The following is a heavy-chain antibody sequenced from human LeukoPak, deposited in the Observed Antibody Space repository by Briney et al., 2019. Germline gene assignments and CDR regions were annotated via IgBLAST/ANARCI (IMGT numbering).Heavy chain of an antibody. CDR3: ARGVATFGYYYGMDV. CDR1: GVSFDAYG. D-gene: IGHD3-16*01. CDR2: INRNGGST. V-gene: IGHV3-20*01. J-gene: IGHJ6*02. Sequence: GGSLRLSCAASGVSFDAYGMTWGPQAPGKGLGWVSGINRNGGSTGYADFEKGRFTISRDNAKKSLYLQMNRLRAEDTALYHCARGVATFGYYYGMDVWGQGTTVTVSS.